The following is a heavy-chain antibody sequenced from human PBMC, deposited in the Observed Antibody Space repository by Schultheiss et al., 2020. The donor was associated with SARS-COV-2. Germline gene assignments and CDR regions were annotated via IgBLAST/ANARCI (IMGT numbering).Heavy chain of an antibody. D-gene: IGHD3-3*01. CDR1: GFTLSDYY. CDR3: ARHGGRRGYNFWSENL. Sequence: GGSLRLSCEASGFTLSDYYMSWIRQTPGKGLEWLSDISRSGTTIYYADSVKGRFTISRDNTNSLYLQMTILTADDTAVYYCARHGGRRGYNFWSENLWGQGTLVTVSS. CDR2: ISRSGTTI. J-gene: IGHJ4*02. V-gene: IGHV3-11*01.